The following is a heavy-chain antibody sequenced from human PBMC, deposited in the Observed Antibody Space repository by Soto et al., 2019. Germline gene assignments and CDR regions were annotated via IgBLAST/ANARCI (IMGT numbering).Heavy chain of an antibody. CDR2: IHRDGTT. J-gene: IGHJ4*02. D-gene: IGHD6-19*01. V-gene: IGHV3-66*01. Sequence: EVQLVESGGGLVQPGGSLRLSCVGSGFTVSTYYMSWVRQAPGKGLEWVSSIHRDGTTYYAGSVKGRFIVSRDSSENTVSLQMNSLTADDTALYFCASDPGCSGWHSWGQGTVVTVSS. CDR3: ASDPGCSGWHS. CDR1: GFTVSTYY.